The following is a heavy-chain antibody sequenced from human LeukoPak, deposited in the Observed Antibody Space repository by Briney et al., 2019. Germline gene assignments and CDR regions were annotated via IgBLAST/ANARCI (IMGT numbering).Heavy chain of an antibody. CDR1: GGSISSYY. D-gene: IGHD3/OR15-3a*01. CDR2: IYYSGST. J-gene: IGHJ3*02. V-gene: IGHV4-59*01. CDR3: ARAGGTGDAFDI. Sequence: PSETLSLTCTVSGGSISSYYWSWIRQPPGKGLEWIGYIYYSGSTNYNPSLKSRVTISVDTSKNQFSLKLSSVTAADTAVYYCARAGGTGDAFDIWGQGTMVTVSS.